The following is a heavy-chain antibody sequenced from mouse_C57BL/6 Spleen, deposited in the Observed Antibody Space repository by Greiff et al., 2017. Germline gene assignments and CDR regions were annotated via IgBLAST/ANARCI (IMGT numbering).Heavy chain of an antibody. V-gene: IGHV1-52*01. CDR3: AREGTGTDY. J-gene: IGHJ2*01. D-gene: IGHD4-1*01. CDR2: IDPSDSET. CDR1: GYTFTSYW. Sequence: QVQLQQPGAELVRPGSSVKLSCKASGYTFTSYWMHWVKQRPIQGLEWIGNIDPSDSETHYNQKFKDKATLTVDKSSSTAYMQLSSLTSEDSASYYCAREGTGTDYWGQGTTLTVSS.